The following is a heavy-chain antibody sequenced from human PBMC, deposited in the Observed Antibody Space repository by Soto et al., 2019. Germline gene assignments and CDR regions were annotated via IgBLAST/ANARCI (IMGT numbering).Heavy chain of an antibody. CDR3: ARGGRYYVFWSGYNFAYSNYYMDV. V-gene: IGHV1-8*01. J-gene: IGHJ6*03. Sequence: ASVKVSCKASGYTFTSYDINWVRQATGQGLEWMGWMNPNSGNTGYAQKFQGRVTMTRNTSISTDYMELSSLRSEDTAVYYCARGGRYYVFWSGYNFAYSNYYMDVWGKGTRVTVSS. CDR2: MNPNSGNT. D-gene: IGHD3-3*01. CDR1: GYTFTSYD.